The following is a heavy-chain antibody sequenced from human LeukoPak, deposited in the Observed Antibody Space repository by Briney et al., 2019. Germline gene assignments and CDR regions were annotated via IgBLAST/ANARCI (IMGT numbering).Heavy chain of an antibody. V-gene: IGHV3-23*01. D-gene: IGHD2-2*02. J-gene: IGHJ4*02. CDR1: GFTFSSYG. Sequence: PGGSLRLSCAASGFTFSSYGMSWVRQAPGKGLEWVSGFSGGDGSTSYADSVKGRFTISRDNSKNTLYLQMNSLRAEDTAVYYCAKGKVVPATIYDYWGQGTLVTVSS. CDR3: AKGKVVPATIYDY. CDR2: FSGGDGST.